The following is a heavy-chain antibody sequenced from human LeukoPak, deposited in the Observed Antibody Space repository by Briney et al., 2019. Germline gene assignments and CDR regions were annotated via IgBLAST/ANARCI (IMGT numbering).Heavy chain of an antibody. V-gene: IGHV1-2*04. CDR2: INPNSGGT. Sequence: ASVKVSCKASGYSFNTYYMHWVRQAPGQGLEWMGWINPNSGGTNYAQKFQGWVTMTRDTSISTAYMELSRLRSDDTAVYYCARERGYDSSADWFDPWGQGTLVTVSS. J-gene: IGHJ5*02. D-gene: IGHD3-22*01. CDR3: ARERGYDSSADWFDP. CDR1: GYSFNTYY.